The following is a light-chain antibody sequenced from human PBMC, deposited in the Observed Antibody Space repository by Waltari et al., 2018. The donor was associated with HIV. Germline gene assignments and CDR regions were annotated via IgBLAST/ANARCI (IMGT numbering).Light chain of an antibody. CDR2: KVS. J-gene: IGKJ4*01. V-gene: IGKV2-30*01. CDR3: MQGTHWPLT. CDR1: QSLVSSDGNTY. Sequence: DVVMTQSPLSLPVTLGQPASISCRSSQSLVSSDGNTYLNWFHQRPGPSPRRLIYKVSKRDSGVPDRFSGSGSGTDFTLKISRVEAEDVGFYYCMQGTHWPLTFGGGTRVDIK.